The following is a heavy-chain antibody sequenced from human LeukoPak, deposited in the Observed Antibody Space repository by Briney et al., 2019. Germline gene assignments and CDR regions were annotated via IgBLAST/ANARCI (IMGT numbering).Heavy chain of an antibody. J-gene: IGHJ4*02. D-gene: IGHD4-23*01. CDR1: GFTFSSYS. CDR3: ARGRPHGNDY. Sequence: GGSVRLSCAASGFTFSSYSMNWVSQAPGRGLVWVSRIASDGSSTTYADSVKGRFSISRDNAKNTLYLQMNSLRVEDTAVYYCARGRPHGNDYWGQGTLVTVSS. V-gene: IGHV3-74*01. CDR2: IASDGSST.